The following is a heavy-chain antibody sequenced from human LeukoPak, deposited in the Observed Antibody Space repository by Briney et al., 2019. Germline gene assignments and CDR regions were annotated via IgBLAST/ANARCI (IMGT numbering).Heavy chain of an antibody. CDR1: GFTFSRYA. Sequence: GGSLRLSCAASGFTFSRYAMSWVRQAPGKGLEWVSGIRASGDSTYYADSLKGRFTISRDNSKNTLYLYMNSLRAEDTAVYYCAKARSITMVRGSPSDPWGQGTLVTVSS. CDR2: IRASGDST. V-gene: IGHV3-23*01. D-gene: IGHD3-10*01. CDR3: AKARSITMVRGSPSDP. J-gene: IGHJ5*02.